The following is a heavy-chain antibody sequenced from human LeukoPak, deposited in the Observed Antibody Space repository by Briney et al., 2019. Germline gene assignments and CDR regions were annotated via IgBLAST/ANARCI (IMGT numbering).Heavy chain of an antibody. J-gene: IGHJ3*02. Sequence: SSETLSLTCTVSGGSISSGDYYWSWIRQPPGKGLEWIGYIYFSGSTNYNPSLKSRVTISVDTSKNQFSLKLSSVTAADTAVYYCARDLVELMTLDIWGQGTMVTVSS. D-gene: IGHD3-10*01. CDR3: ARDLVELMTLDI. CDR1: GGSISSGDYY. V-gene: IGHV4-61*08. CDR2: IYFSGST.